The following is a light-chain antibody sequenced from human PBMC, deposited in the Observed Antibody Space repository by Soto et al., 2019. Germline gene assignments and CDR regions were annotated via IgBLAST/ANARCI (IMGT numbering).Light chain of an antibody. CDR1: QTINNNY. V-gene: IGKV3-20*01. J-gene: IGKJ4*01. Sequence: IILTQSPGTLSLSPGERVTLSCKASQTINNNYVDWYHQRPGRAPSLLVYGASARATGIPDRVRGSGAGTDYTLTTSSREPADVAVYYCQPPVDLFGFGCGTKV. CDR2: GAS. CDR3: QPPVDLFG.